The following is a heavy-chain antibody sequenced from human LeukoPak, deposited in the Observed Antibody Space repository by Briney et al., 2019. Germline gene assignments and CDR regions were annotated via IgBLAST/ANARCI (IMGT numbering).Heavy chain of an antibody. CDR2: TSYVGNEK. J-gene: IGHJ4*02. Sequence: GGSLRLSCAVSGFTFSSFGMHWVRQAPGRGLEWVTFTSYVGNEKYYADSVKGRFTISRDNSKNTVYLQMNSLRAEDTAVYYCATGGTRAATGRMGFWGQGTLVTVSS. CDR3: ATGGTRAATGRMGF. V-gene: IGHV3-30*03. D-gene: IGHD6-25*01. CDR1: GFTFSSFG.